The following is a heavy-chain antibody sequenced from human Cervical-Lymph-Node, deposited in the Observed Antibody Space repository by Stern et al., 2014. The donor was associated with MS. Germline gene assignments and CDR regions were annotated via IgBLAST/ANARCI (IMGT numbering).Heavy chain of an antibody. CDR3: ARLLVISALEYGMDV. J-gene: IGHJ6*02. V-gene: IGHV3-21*01. D-gene: IGHD6-13*01. CDR2: ISSNGLYR. Sequence: EDQLVESGGGLVKPGGSLRLSCAVSGFTFSSYSMNWVRQAPGKGLEWVSSISSNGLYRDYADSVKGRFSISTDNAKNSLYLQMNSLGVGDTAVYYCARLLVISALEYGMDVWGQGTTVTVSS. CDR1: GFTFSSYS.